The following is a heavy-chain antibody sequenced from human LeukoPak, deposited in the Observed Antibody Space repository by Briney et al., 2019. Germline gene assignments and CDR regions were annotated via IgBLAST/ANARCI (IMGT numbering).Heavy chain of an antibody. D-gene: IGHD3-10*01. CDR1: GGSISSYY. V-gene: IGHV4-59*01. CDR3: ARGSRFNHYGSGSLYYYYGMDV. CDR2: IYYSGST. J-gene: IGHJ6*04. Sequence: SETLSLTCTVSGGSISSYYWSWIRQPPGKGLEWIGYIYYSGSTNYNPSLKSRVTMSVDTSKNQFSLKLSSVTAADTAVYYCARGSRFNHYGSGSLYYYYGMDVWGKGTTVTVSS.